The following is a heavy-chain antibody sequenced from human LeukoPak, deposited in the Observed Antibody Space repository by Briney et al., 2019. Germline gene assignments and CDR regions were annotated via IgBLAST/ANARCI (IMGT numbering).Heavy chain of an antibody. Sequence: SETLSLTCTVSGGSISGYYWSWIRQPPGKGLEWIGYIYYSGSTNYNPSLKSRVTISVDTSKNQFSLKLSSVTAADTAVYYCARHYYDFWSGYYTHFEYWGQGTLVTVSS. V-gene: IGHV4-59*08. CDR2: IYYSGST. D-gene: IGHD3-3*01. CDR3: ARHYYDFWSGYYTHFEY. CDR1: GGSISGYY. J-gene: IGHJ4*02.